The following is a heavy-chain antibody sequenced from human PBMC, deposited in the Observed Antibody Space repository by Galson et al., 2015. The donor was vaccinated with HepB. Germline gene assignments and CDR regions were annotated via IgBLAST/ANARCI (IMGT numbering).Heavy chain of an antibody. V-gene: IGHV3-43*01. D-gene: IGHD5-24*01. Sequence: SLRLSCAASGFTFDDYTMHWVRQAPGKGLEWVSLISWDGGNTYYADSVKGRFTISRDNSNNSLYLQMNSLRTEDTALYYCTVLGPHSRDYFDYWGQGTLVTVPS. CDR3: TVLGPHSRDYFDY. CDR2: ISWDGGNT. CDR1: GFTFDDYT. J-gene: IGHJ4*01.